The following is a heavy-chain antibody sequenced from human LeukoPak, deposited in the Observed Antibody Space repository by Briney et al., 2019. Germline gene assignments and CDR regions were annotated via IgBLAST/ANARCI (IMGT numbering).Heavy chain of an antibody. CDR1: GFTFDDYA. CDR2: ISWNSGSI. V-gene: IGHV3-9*01. CDR3: AKDFRYCSGGSCYYHWYFDL. J-gene: IGHJ2*01. D-gene: IGHD2-15*01. Sequence: HTGGSLRLSCAASGFTFDDYAMHWVRQAPGKGLEWVSGISWNSGSIGYADSVKGRFTISRDNAKKSLYLQMNSLRAEDTALYYCAKDFRYCSGGSCYYHWYFDLWGRGTLVTVSS.